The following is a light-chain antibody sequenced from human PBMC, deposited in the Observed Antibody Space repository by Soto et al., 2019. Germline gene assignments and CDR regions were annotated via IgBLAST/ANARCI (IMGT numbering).Light chain of an antibody. Sequence: EIVLTQSPGTLSLSPGERATLSCRASQSVSSSYLAWYQQKPGQAPRLLIYGASSRATGIPDRCSGSGSGTDFTLTISNLEPEDFAVYYCQQYGSSPTFGQGTKVEIK. CDR2: GAS. J-gene: IGKJ1*01. CDR1: QSVSSSY. V-gene: IGKV3-20*01. CDR3: QQYGSSPT.